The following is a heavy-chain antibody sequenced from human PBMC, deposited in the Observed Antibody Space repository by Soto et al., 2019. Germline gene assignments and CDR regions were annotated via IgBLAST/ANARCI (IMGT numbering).Heavy chain of an antibody. CDR3: ARDVVDAHCGGDCLVYYEDFQH. J-gene: IGHJ1*01. D-gene: IGHD2-21*01. CDR2: SNAYNGNT. Sequence: QVQLVQSGTEMKQPGASVKVSCKASGYTFSSHAISWVRQAPGQGLEWMGWSNAYNGNTNYAQKFQGRVTMTTDTSTDTAYMELSGLRSDDTAVYFCARDVVDAHCGGDCLVYYEDFQHWCHGTLVTVSS. V-gene: IGHV1-18*01. CDR1: GYTFSSHA.